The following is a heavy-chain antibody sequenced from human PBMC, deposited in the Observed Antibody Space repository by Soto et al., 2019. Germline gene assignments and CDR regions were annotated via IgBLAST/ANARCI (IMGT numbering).Heavy chain of an antibody. D-gene: IGHD1-26*01. CDR3: ARRYGSAIDY. J-gene: IGHJ4*02. CDR1: GGTISSWY. CDR2: IYYSGST. V-gene: IGHV4-59*08. Sequence: QVQLQESGPGLVKPSETLSLTCTVSGGTISSWYWSWIRQPPGKGLEWIGYIYYSGSTNCNPSLKSRVTISVDTSKNQFSLKLSSVTAAVTAVYYCARRYGSAIDYWGQGTLVTVSS.